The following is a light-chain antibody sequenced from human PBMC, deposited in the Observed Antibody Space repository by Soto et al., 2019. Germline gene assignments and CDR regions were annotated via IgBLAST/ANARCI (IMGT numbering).Light chain of an antibody. CDR1: QSVSSY. Sequence: EIVLTQSPATLSLSPGERATLSCRASQSVSSYLAWYQQKPGQAPRLLIYDASNRATGIPARFIGSGSGTDFTLTISSLEPEDLAVYYCQQRSNWPLTFGGGTKVEIK. CDR2: DAS. J-gene: IGKJ4*01. V-gene: IGKV3-11*01. CDR3: QQRSNWPLT.